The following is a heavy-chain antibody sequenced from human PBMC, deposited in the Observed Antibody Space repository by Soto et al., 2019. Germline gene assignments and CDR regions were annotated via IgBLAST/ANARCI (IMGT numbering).Heavy chain of an antibody. V-gene: IGHV3-23*01. J-gene: IGHJ6*02. Sequence: GGSLRLSCAASGFTFSSYAMCWVRQAPGKGLEWVSAISGSGGSTYYADSVKGRFTISRDNSKNTLYLQMNSLRAEDTAVYYCAKDSRGLIAMIVVVITGMDVWGQGTTVTVSS. CDR2: ISGSGGST. CDR3: AKDSRGLIAMIVVVITGMDV. CDR1: GFTFSSYA. D-gene: IGHD3-22*01.